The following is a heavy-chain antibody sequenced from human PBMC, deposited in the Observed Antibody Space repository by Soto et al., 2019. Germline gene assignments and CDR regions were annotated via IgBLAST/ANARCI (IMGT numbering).Heavy chain of an antibody. J-gene: IGHJ6*02. CDR3: ARIAASGRGWDV. V-gene: IGHV3-7*01. D-gene: IGHD6-13*01. Sequence: EVQQVESGGGLVQPGGSLRLSCVDSGFTFSSYWMSWVRQAPVKGLEWVGNIKQDGSEENYVDSVKGRFTISRDNAKNSMYLQMNSLRVEDTAVYYCARIAASGRGWDVWGQGTTVVVSS. CDR2: IKQDGSEE. CDR1: GFTFSSYW.